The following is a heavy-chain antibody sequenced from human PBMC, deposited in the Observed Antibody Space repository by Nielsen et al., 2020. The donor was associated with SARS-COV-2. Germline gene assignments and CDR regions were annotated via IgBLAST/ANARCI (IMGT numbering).Heavy chain of an antibody. V-gene: IGHV3-74*01. CDR3: ARDGYCSSTSCYRRYFQH. CDR1: GFTFSSYW. D-gene: IGHD2-2*03. J-gene: IGHJ1*01. CDR2: INSDGSST. Sequence: GGSLRLSCAASGFTFSSYWMHWVRQAPGKGLVWVSRINSDGSSTSYADSVKGRFTISRDNAKNTLYLQMNSLRAEDTAVYYCARDGYCSSTSCYRRYFQHWGQGTLVTVSS.